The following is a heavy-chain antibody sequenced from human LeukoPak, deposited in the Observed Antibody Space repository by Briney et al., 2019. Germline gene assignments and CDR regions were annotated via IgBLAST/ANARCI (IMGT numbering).Heavy chain of an antibody. Sequence: SEILSLTCAVYGGSFSGYYWSWIRQPPGKGLEWIGEINHSGSTNYNPSLKSRVTISVDTSKNQFSLKLSSVTAADTAVYYCARGIRYCSSTSCYPVGWFDPWGQGTLVTVSS. CDR2: INHSGST. CDR3: ARGIRYCSSTSCYPVGWFDP. CDR1: GGSFSGYY. D-gene: IGHD2-2*01. V-gene: IGHV4-34*01. J-gene: IGHJ5*02.